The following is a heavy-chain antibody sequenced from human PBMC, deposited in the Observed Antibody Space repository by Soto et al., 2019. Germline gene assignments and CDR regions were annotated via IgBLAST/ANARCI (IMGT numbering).Heavy chain of an antibody. CDR3: ARDSSFYYYYGMDV. CDR1: GFTFSSYD. Sequence: GGSLRLSCAASGFTFSSYDMHWVRQATGKGLEWVSAIGTAGDTYYPGSVKGRFTISRENAKNSLYLQMNSLRAEDTAVYYCARDSSFYYYYGMDVWGQGTTVTVSS. V-gene: IGHV3-13*01. D-gene: IGHD2-2*01. J-gene: IGHJ6*02. CDR2: IGTAGDT.